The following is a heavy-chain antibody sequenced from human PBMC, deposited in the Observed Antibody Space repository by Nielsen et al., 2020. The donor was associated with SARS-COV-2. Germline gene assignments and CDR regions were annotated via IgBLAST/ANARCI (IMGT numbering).Heavy chain of an antibody. Sequence: GGSLRLSCAASGFTFSSYAMHWVRQAPGKGLEWVAVISYDGSNKYYADSVKGRFTISRDNSKNTLYLQMSSLRAEDTAVYYCARDGGSSGYSLYYFDYWGQGTLVTVSS. J-gene: IGHJ4*02. CDR1: GFTFSSYA. CDR3: ARDGGSSGYSLYYFDY. V-gene: IGHV3-30-3*01. D-gene: IGHD3-22*01. CDR2: ISYDGSNK.